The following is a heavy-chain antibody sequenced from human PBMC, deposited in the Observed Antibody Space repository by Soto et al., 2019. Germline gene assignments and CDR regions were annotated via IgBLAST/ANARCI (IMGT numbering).Heavy chain of an antibody. Sequence: SETLSLTCTVSGGSISSYYWSWIRQPAGKGLEWIGRIYTSGSTNYNPSLKSRVTMSVDTSKNQFSLKLSSVTAADTAVYYCARGGYIYGSAAFDIWGQGTVVTVSS. V-gene: IGHV4-4*07. D-gene: IGHD5-18*01. CDR2: IYTSGST. CDR1: GGSISSYY. CDR3: ARGGYIYGSAAFDI. J-gene: IGHJ3*02.